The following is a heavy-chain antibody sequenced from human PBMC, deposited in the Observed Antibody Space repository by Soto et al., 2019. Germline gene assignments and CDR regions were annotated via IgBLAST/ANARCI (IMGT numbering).Heavy chain of an antibody. CDR2: INQDGSEK. CDR3: ARDRRDDVVAATNFGF. Sequence: EVQLVESGGGLVQPGGSLRLSCAASGFIFSTYWTSWVRQAPGKGLEWVANINQDGSEKYYVDSVKGRFTISRDNAKNSLYLQMNSLRAEDTAVYYCARDRRDDVVAATNFGFWGQGTLVTVSS. V-gene: IGHV3-7*01. CDR1: GFIFSTYW. D-gene: IGHD2-15*01. J-gene: IGHJ4*02.